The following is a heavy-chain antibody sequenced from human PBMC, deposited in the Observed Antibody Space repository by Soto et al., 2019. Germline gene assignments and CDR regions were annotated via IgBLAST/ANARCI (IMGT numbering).Heavy chain of an antibody. CDR2: IYYSGST. CDR1: GGSISSYY. CDR3: ARSFSNGGYYYYGMDV. D-gene: IGHD3-22*01. J-gene: IGHJ6*02. V-gene: IGHV4-59*01. Sequence: SETLSLTCTVSGGSISSYYWSWIRQPPGKGLEWIGYIYYSGSTNYNPSLKSRVTISLDKSKNQFSLKLSSVTAADTALYYCARSFSNGGYYYYGMDVWGHGTTVTVSS.